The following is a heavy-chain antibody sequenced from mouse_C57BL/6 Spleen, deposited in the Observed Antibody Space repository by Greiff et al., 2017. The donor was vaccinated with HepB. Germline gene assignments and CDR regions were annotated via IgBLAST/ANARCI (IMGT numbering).Heavy chain of an antibody. CDR2: IHPNSGST. V-gene: IGHV1-64*01. D-gene: IGHD1-1*01. Sequence: VQLQQSGAELVKPGASVKLSCKASGYTFTSYWMHWVKQRPGQGLEWIGMIHPNSGSTNYNEKFKSKATLTVDKSSSTAYMQLSSLTSEDYAVYYCARWNYGSSFDYWGQGTTLTVSS. CDR3: ARWNYGSSFDY. CDR1: GYTFTSYW. J-gene: IGHJ2*01.